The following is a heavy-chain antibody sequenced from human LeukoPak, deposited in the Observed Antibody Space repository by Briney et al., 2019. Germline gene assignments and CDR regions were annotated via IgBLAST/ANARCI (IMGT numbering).Heavy chain of an antibody. CDR2: LYTSGNT. J-gene: IGHJ6*03. CDR3: ARDLASSSWYGFYYYYMDV. Sequence: NSSETLSLTCTVSSDSFSLYYWSWLRQPAGKGLEWIGRLYTSGNTNYNPSLKSRVTISVDTSKNQFSLRLNSVSAADTAVYYCARDLASSSWYGFYYYYMDVWGKGTTVTISS. CDR1: SDSFSLYY. V-gene: IGHV4-4*07. D-gene: IGHD6-13*01.